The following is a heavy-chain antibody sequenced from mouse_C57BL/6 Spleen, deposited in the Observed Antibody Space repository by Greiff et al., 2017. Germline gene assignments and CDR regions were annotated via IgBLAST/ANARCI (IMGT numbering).Heavy chain of an antibody. J-gene: IGHJ2*01. CDR3: ARDGYYYFDY. CDR1: GFTFSDYG. V-gene: IGHV5-17*01. D-gene: IGHD2-3*01. CDR2: ISSGSSTI. Sequence: EVKLEESGGGLVKPGGSLKLSCAASGFTFSDYGMHWVRQAPEKGLEWVAYISSGSSTIYYADTVKGRFTISRDNAKNTLFLQMTSLRSEDTAMYYCARDGYYYFDYWGQGTTLTVSS.